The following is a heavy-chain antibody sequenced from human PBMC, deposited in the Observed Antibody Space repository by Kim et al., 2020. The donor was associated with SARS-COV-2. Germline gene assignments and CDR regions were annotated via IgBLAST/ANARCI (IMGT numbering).Heavy chain of an antibody. CDR3: ARGVRTISHYDS. V-gene: IGHV1-8*01. CDR1: GYTFTSYD. Sequence: ASVKVSCKASGYTFTSYDLNWVRQATGQGLEWMGWMNPNIGNAGYAQKFQGRVTMTMDPSISTAYMELSSLKSEDTAVYYCARGVRTISHYDSWGQGTLV. J-gene: IGHJ4*02. D-gene: IGHD3-9*01. CDR2: MNPNIGNA.